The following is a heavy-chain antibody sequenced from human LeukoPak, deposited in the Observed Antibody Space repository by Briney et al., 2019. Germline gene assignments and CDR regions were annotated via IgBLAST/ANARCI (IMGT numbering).Heavy chain of an antibody. CDR1: GLTFSSYA. V-gene: IGHV3-23*01. CDR3: AKTPFYYYDSSGGMFDY. D-gene: IGHD3-22*01. Sequence: TGGSLRLSCAASGLTFSSYAMSGVRQAPGKGLEWVSAISGSGGSTYYADSVKGRFTISRDNSKNTLYLQMNSLRAEDTAVYYCAKTPFYYYDSSGGMFDYWGQGTLVTVSS. CDR2: ISGSGGST. J-gene: IGHJ4*02.